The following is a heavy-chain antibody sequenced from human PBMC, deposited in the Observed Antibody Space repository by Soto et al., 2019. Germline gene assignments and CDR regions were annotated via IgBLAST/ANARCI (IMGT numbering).Heavy chain of an antibody. CDR3: SAGRQDIGVGWWV. D-gene: IGHD2-15*01. CDR2: IVVASGQT. CDR1: GSGFINSG. Sequence: SVKVSCKASGSGFINSGIQWVRQAHGQRLEWIGWIVVASGQTNYAQSFRGRVAITRDTSTATAYIELTGLTSEDTAVYFCSAGRQDIGVGWWVWGQGTTVTVSS. V-gene: IGHV1-58*02. J-gene: IGHJ6*02.